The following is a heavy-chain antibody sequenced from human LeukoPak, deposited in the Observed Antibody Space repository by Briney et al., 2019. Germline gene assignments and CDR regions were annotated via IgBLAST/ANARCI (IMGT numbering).Heavy chain of an antibody. CDR3: ARHPLTYCSSTSCYG. Sequence: PSETLSLTCTVSGGSISSSSYYWGWIRQPPGKGLEWIGSIYYSGSTYYNPSLKSRVTISVDTSKNQFSLKLSSVTAADTAVYYCARHPLTYCSSTSCYGWGQGTLVTVSS. J-gene: IGHJ4*02. CDR2: IYYSGST. CDR1: GGSISSSSYY. V-gene: IGHV4-39*01. D-gene: IGHD2-2*01.